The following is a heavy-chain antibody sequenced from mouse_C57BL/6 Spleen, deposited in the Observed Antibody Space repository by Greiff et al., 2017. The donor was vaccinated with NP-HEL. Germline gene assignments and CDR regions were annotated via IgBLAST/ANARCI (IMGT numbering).Heavy chain of an antibody. V-gene: IGHV5-17*01. CDR2: ISSGSSTI. CDR3: AIHYGSSYGYAMDY. Sequence: EVKLMESGGGLVKPGGSLKLSCAASGFTFSDYGMHWVRQAPEKGLEWVAYISSGSSTIYYADTVKGRFTISRDNAKNTLFLQMTSLRSEDTAMYYCAIHYGSSYGYAMDYWGQGTSVTVSS. J-gene: IGHJ4*01. D-gene: IGHD1-1*01. CDR1: GFTFSDYG.